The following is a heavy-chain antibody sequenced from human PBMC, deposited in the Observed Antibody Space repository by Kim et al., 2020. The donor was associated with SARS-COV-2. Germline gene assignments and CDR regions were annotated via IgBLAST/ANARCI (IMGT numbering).Heavy chain of an antibody. CDR2: INPNSGGT. CDR1: GYTFTGYY. Sequence: ASVKVSCKASGYTFTGYYMHWVRQAPGQGLEWMGWINPNSGGTNYAQKFQGRVTMTRDTSISTAYMELSRLRSDDTAVYYCARARRYCSSTSCYIYYYYGMDVWGQGTTVTVSS. J-gene: IGHJ6*02. D-gene: IGHD2-2*02. V-gene: IGHV1-2*02. CDR3: ARARRYCSSTSCYIYYYYGMDV.